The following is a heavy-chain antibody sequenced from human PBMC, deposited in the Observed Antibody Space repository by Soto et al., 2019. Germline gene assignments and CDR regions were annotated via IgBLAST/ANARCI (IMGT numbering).Heavy chain of an antibody. J-gene: IGHJ6*02. CDR3: AAPQEGVITMVRGVNYYYYGMDV. CDR2: IVVGSGNT. V-gene: IGHV1-58*01. CDR1: GFTFTSSA. D-gene: IGHD3-10*01. Sequence: SVKVSCKASGFTFTSSAVQWVRQARGQRLEWIGWIVVGSGNTNYAQKFQERVTITRDMSTSTAYMELSSLRSEDTAVYYCAAPQEGVITMVRGVNYYYYGMDVWGQGTAVTVSS.